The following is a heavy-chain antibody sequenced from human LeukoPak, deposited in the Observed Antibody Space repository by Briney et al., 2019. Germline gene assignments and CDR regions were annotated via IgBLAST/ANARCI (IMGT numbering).Heavy chain of an antibody. D-gene: IGHD1-26*01. CDR2: IYYSGST. Sequence: PSETLSLTCTVSGGSISSYYWSWLRQPPGKGLEWIGYIYYSGSTNYNPSLKSRVTISVDTSKNQFSLKLSSVTAADTAVYYCARVWGASQNFDYWGQGTLVTVSS. CDR1: GGSISSYY. J-gene: IGHJ4*02. CDR3: ARVWGASQNFDY. V-gene: IGHV4-59*01.